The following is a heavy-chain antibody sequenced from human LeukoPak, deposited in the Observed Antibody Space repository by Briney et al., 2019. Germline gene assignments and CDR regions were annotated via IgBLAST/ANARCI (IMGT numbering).Heavy chain of an antibody. D-gene: IGHD3-10*01. Sequence: SGTLSLTCAVSGGSISSSNWWSWVRQPPGKGLEWIGEIYHSGSTNYNPSLKSRVTISVDKSKNQFSLKLSSVTAADTAVYYCARDRPYYGSAYYYYMDVWGKGTTVTVSS. CDR1: GGSISSSNW. CDR3: ARDRPYYGSAYYYYMDV. V-gene: IGHV4-4*02. CDR2: IYHSGST. J-gene: IGHJ6*03.